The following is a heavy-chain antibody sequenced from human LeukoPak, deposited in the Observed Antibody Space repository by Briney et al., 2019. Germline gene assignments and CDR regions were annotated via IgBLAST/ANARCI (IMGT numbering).Heavy chain of an antibody. CDR3: ARALYYYDSSGYYFDY. D-gene: IGHD3-22*01. CDR2: IIPILGIA. Sequence: GSSVKVSCKASGGTFISYTISWVRQAPGQGLEWMGRIIPILGIANYAQKFQGRVTITADKSTSTAYMELSSLRSEDTAVYYCARALYYYDSSGYYFDYWGQGTLVTVSS. V-gene: IGHV1-69*02. J-gene: IGHJ4*02. CDR1: GGTFISYT.